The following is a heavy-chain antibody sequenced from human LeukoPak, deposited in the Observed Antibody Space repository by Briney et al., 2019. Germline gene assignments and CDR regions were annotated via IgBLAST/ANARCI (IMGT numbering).Heavy chain of an antibody. D-gene: IGHD2-2*01. CDR3: ARGPRGYCSSTSCYAWSKYYYYYGMDV. CDR2: INHSGST. V-gene: IGHV4-34*01. Sequence: SETLSLTCAVYGGSFSGYYWSWIRQPPGKGLEWIGEINHSGSTNYNPSLKSRVTISVDTSKNQFSLKLSSVTAADTAVYYCARGPRGYCSSTSCYAWSKYYYYYGMDVWGKGTTVTVSS. J-gene: IGHJ6*04. CDR1: GGSFSGYY.